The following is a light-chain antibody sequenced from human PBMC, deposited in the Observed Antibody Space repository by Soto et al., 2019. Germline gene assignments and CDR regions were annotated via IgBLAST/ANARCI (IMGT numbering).Light chain of an antibody. Sequence: DIQMTKSPSTLSASVGDRVTITCRASQSITDWLAWYQQKSGKAPNLLIYRASSLESGVPSRFNGSGFGTEFTLTISSLQPDDFATYYCQQYNGTFGQGTKVEIK. J-gene: IGKJ1*01. CDR2: RAS. CDR3: QQYNGT. CDR1: QSITDW. V-gene: IGKV1-5*03.